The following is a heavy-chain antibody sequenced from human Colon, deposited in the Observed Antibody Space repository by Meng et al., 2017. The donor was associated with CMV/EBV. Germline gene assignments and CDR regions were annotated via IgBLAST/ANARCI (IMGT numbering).Heavy chain of an antibody. CDR1: GFTFSSYA. Sequence: GGSLRLSCAASGFTFSSYAISWVRQAPGQGLEWMGGIIPILGIANYAQKFQGRVTITADKSTSTAYMELSSLRSEDTAVYYCAREGRSVVVIAMGAYNWFDPWGQGTLVTVSS. CDR3: AREGRSVVVIAMGAYNWFDP. V-gene: IGHV1-69*10. CDR2: IIPILGIA. J-gene: IGHJ5*02. D-gene: IGHD2-21*01.